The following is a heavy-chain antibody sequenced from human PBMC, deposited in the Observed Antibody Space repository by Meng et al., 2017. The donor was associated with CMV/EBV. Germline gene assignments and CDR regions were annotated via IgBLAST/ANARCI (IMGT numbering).Heavy chain of an antibody. CDR3: AREGRGYSYGYYYYYGMDV. CDR2: IIPILGIA. J-gene: IGHJ6*02. CDR1: GGTFSSYA. Sequence: SVKVSCKASGGTFSSYAISWVRQAPGQGLEWMGGIIPILGIANYAQKFQGRVTITADTSTSTAYMELRSLRSDDTAVYYCAREGRGYSYGYYYYYGMDVWGQGTTVTVSS. D-gene: IGHD5-18*01. V-gene: IGHV1-69*10.